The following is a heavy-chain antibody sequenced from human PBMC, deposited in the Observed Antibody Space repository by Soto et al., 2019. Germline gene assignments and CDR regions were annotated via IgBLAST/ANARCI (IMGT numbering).Heavy chain of an antibody. D-gene: IGHD3-22*01. CDR3: ARDGTLYDSSAYYYLY. J-gene: IGHJ4*02. Sequence: QVQLVQSGAEVKKPGSSVKVSCKASGGTFSRYTITWVRQAPGQGLEWMGGITPMFGTPNYAQKFQGRVTITADESTSTAYMELSSLRSEDTAMYYCARDGTLYDSSAYYYLYWGQGTLGTVSS. V-gene: IGHV1-69*01. CDR2: ITPMFGTP. CDR1: GGTFSRYT.